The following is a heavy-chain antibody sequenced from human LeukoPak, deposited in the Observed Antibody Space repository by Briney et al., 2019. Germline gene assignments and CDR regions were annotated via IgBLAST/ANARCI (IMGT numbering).Heavy chain of an antibody. J-gene: IGHJ4*02. V-gene: IGHV3-48*03. D-gene: IGHD2-2*01. CDR3: ARAGVDQMRY. CDR1: GFTFSSYE. CDR2: ITSGGDSI. Sequence: GGSLRLSCSASGFTFSSYEMNWVRQAPGKGLEWVSYITSGGDSIYYTKSVKGRFTISRDNAKNSVYLQMNSLRAEDTAVYYCARAGVDQMRYWGQGTLVTVSS.